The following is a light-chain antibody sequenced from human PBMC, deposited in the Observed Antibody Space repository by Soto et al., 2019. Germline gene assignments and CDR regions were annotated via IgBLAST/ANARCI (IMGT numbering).Light chain of an antibody. CDR2: KVS. J-gene: IGKJ1*01. CDR3: IQASRWPWT. Sequence: DVVMTQSPLSLPVTLGQPASISCRSSQSLVHSDGNIYLNWFQQRPGQSPKRLIYKVSNWESGVPARFSGSGSATDFTLKISRLEAADVGVYYCIQASRWPWTFGQGTRVEL. CDR1: QSLVHSDGNIY. V-gene: IGKV2-30*02.